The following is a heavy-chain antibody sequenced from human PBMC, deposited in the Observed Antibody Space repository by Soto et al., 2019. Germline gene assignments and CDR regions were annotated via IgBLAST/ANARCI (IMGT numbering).Heavy chain of an antibody. CDR2: ISSSSSYI. J-gene: IGHJ4*02. D-gene: IGHD6-25*01. CDR1: GFTFSSYS. V-gene: IGHV3-21*01. CDR3: ARAEGRLAGGFDY. Sequence: EVQLVESGGGLVKPGGSLRLSCAASGFTFSSYSMNWVRQAPGKGLEWVSSISSSSSYIYYADSVKGRFTISRDNAKNSLYLQMNSLRAEDTAVYYCARAEGRLAGGFDYWGQGTLVTVSS.